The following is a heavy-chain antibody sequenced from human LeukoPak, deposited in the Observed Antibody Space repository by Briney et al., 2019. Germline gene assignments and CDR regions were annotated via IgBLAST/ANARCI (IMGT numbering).Heavy chain of an antibody. D-gene: IGHD3-22*01. Sequence: GRSLRLSCAASGFTFSSYGMHWVRQALGKGLEWVAVIWNDGSNKYYADSVKGRFTISRDNSKNTLYLQMNSLRAEDTAVYYCARIHSLYYYDSSGYGAFDIWGQGTMVTVSS. CDR2: IWNDGSNK. CDR3: ARIHSLYYYDSSGYGAFDI. CDR1: GFTFSSYG. J-gene: IGHJ3*02. V-gene: IGHV3-33*01.